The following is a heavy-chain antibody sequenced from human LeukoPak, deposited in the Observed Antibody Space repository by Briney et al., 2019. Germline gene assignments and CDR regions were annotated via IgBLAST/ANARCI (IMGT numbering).Heavy chain of an antibody. D-gene: IGHD3-3*01. CDR3: ARGEWLVLGDH. CDR2: INPNSGGT. Sequence: VASVKVSCKASGYNFNAYYMHWVRQAPGQGLEWMGWINPNSGGTNYAQKSQGRVTLTRDTSINTVYMEVNRLTSDDTVVYYCARGEWLVLGDHWGQGTPVTVSS. V-gene: IGHV1-2*02. CDR1: GYNFNAYY. J-gene: IGHJ4*02.